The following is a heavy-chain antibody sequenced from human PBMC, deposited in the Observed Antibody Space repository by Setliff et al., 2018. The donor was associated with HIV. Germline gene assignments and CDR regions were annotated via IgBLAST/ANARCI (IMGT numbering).Heavy chain of an antibody. J-gene: IGHJ4*02. CDR1: GYTFSNYG. D-gene: IGHD6-19*01. CDR2: ISAYNGNT. CDR3: ASIAVAGYLGY. Sequence: VASVKVSCKASGYTFSNYGISWVRQAPGQGLEWMGWISAYNGNTNYAQKLQGRVTMTTDTSTSTAYMELRSLRSDDTAVYYCASIAVAGYLGYWGQGTLVTVSS. V-gene: IGHV1-18*01.